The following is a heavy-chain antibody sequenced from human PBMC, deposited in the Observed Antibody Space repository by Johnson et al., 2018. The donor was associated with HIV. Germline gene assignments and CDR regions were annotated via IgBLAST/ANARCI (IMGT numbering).Heavy chain of an antibody. CDR1: GFTFSSYA. D-gene: IGHD3-16*01. CDR2: ISYDGNNT. CDR3: AKPMGGDDAFDI. V-gene: IGHV3-30*18. Sequence: QVQLVESGGGVVQPGRSLRLSCAASGFTFSSYAMHWVRQAPGKGLEWVAVISYDGNNTYYADSVKGRFTISRDNSKNTLYLQMNSLRAEDTAVYYCAKPMGGDDAFDIWGQGTTVTVSS. J-gene: IGHJ3*02.